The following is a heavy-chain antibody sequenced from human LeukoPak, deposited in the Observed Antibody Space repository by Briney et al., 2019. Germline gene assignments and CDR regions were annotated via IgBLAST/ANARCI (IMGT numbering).Heavy chain of an antibody. Sequence: SETQSLTCAVYGGSFSGYYWSWIRQPPGKGLEWIGEINHSGSTNYDPPLKSRVTMSVDTSKNQFSLKLSSVTAADTAVYYCARGLAGGRYYFDYWGQGTLVTVSS. CDR1: GGSFSGYY. D-gene: IGHD7-27*01. CDR3: ARGLAGGRYYFDY. J-gene: IGHJ4*02. CDR2: INHSGST. V-gene: IGHV4-34*01.